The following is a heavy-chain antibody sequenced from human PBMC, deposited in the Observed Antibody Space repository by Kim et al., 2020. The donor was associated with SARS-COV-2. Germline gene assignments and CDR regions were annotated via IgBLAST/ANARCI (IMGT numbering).Heavy chain of an antibody. J-gene: IGHJ4*02. CDR2: LWYDGSNK. V-gene: IGHV3-33*01. CDR1: GFTFSTYG. CDR3: ARGYCGTATCYTGGTYLDY. D-gene: IGHD2-2*02. Sequence: GGSLRLSCAASGFTFSTYGMHWVRQAPGKGLEWVATLWYDGSNKYYPDSVKGRFTVSRDNSKNTLYLQVNSLRAEDTAVYYCARGYCGTATCYTGGTYLDYWGRGTLVTVSS.